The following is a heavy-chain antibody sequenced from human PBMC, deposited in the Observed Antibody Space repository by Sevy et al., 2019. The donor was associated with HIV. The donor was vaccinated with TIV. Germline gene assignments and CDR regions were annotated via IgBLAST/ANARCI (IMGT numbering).Heavy chain of an antibody. CDR2: ISGSGGGT. J-gene: IGHJ6*03. V-gene: IGHV3-23*01. D-gene: IGHD6-13*01. Sequence: GGSLRLSCAASGFTFSSYAMSWVRQAPGKGLEWVSAISGSGGGTYYADSVKGRFTISRDNSKNTLYLQMNSLRAEDTAVYYCAKSQSAAAGKDFTRGAFLDYYYMDVWGKGTTVTVSS. CDR3: AKSQSAAAGKDFTRGAFLDYYYMDV. CDR1: GFTFSSYA.